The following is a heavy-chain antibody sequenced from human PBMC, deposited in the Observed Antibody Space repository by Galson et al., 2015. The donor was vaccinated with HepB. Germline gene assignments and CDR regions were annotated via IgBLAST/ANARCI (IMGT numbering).Heavy chain of an antibody. CDR3: ARGLMKRNWNGLNWFDP. Sequence: ETLSLTCAVYGGSFSGYYWSWIRQPPGKGLEWIGEINHSGSTNYNPSLKSRVTISVDTSKNQFSLKLSSVTAADTAVYYCARGLMKRNWNGLNWFDPWGQGTLVTVSS. CDR1: GGSFSGYY. V-gene: IGHV4-34*01. D-gene: IGHD1-1*01. J-gene: IGHJ5*02. CDR2: INHSGST.